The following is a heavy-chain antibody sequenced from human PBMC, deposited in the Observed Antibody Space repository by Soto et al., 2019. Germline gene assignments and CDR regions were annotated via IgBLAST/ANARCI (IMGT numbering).Heavy chain of an antibody. Sequence: QVQLVESGGGVVQPGRSLRLSCAASGFTFSDYGMHLVRQVPGKGLQGVAFIWPDGGNKYYAGSVKGRCTSSRDNSKNSVYRCMNNVRDEDTAVYYCAGDGYSRRGFETDYWGHGTMVTVSA. CDR2: IWPDGGNK. CDR1: GFTFSDYG. CDR3: AGDGYSRRGFETDY. D-gene: IGHD3-9*01. V-gene: IGHV3-33*01. J-gene: IGHJ4*01.